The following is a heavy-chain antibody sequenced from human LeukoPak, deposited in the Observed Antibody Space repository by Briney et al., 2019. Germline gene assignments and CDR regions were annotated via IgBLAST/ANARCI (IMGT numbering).Heavy chain of an antibody. Sequence: SVKVSCKASGGTFTSYAISWVRQAPGQGLEWMGGIIPIFGTANYAQKFQGRVTITADESTSTAYMELSSLRSEDTAVYYCAIRIAAAGIDYWGQGTLVTVSS. CDR2: IIPIFGTA. CDR1: GGTFTSYA. J-gene: IGHJ4*02. CDR3: AIRIAAAGIDY. V-gene: IGHV1-69*13. D-gene: IGHD6-13*01.